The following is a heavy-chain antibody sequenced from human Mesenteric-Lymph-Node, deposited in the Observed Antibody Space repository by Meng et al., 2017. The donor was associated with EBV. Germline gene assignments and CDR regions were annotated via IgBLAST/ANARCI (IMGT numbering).Heavy chain of an antibody. J-gene: IGHJ4*02. D-gene: IGHD4-17*01. CDR1: GGSVNSGGYS. CDR3: AGGDYVNQFNY. Sequence: QRQRQESGSGLVKPSQTLSLTGTVSGGSVNSGGYSWSWIRQSPEKGLEWIGYVHHSGLTYYNPSLETRVIISLERSKNQFSLKLTSVTAADTAVYYCAGGDYVNQFNYWGQGTLVTVSS. V-gene: IGHV4-30-2*06. CDR2: VHHSGLT.